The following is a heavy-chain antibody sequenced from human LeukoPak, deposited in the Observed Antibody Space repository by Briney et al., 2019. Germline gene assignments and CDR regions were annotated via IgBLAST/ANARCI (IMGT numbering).Heavy chain of an antibody. D-gene: IGHD1-7*01. CDR3: ARGKVGAGTMFDY. CDR1: GYTFTTYG. Sequence: ASVKVPCKASGYTFTTYGISWVRQAPGQGLEWMGWINPNSGGTNYAQKFQGRVTMTRDTSISTAYMELSRLRSDDTAVYYCARGKVGAGTMFDYWGQGTLVTVSS. CDR2: INPNSGGT. J-gene: IGHJ4*02. V-gene: IGHV1-2*02.